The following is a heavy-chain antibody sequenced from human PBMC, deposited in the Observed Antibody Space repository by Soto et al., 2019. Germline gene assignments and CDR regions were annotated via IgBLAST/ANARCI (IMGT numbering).Heavy chain of an antibody. CDR3: ARHRQSCTASICYGVDI. Sequence: PAETLSITFAVCGESFSGYYWGWIRQPPGKGLEWIGEINHSGSTNYNPSLKSRVTISVDTSKNQFSLQWSSLKAPDTAVYYCARHRQSCTASICYGVDIWGQGTTVTVSS. CDR2: INHSGST. V-gene: IGHV4-34*01. J-gene: IGHJ6*02. CDR1: GESFSGYY. D-gene: IGHD5-18*01.